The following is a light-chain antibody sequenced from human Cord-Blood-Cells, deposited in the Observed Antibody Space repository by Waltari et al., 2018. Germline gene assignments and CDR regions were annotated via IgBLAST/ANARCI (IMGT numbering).Light chain of an antibody. CDR3: QQSYSNPFT. CDR1: QSISRY. CDR2: AAS. J-gene: IGKJ2*01. V-gene: IGKV1-39*01. Sequence: TCRPSQSISRYLNGYEQKPAKATMLLIYAASSLQSGVSLRFSDIRSGTDFTLTISSLQPEDFATYSCQQSYSNPFTFGQGTKKEIK.